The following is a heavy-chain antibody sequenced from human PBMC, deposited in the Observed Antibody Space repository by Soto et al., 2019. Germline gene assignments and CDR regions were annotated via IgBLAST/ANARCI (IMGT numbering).Heavy chain of an antibody. Sequence: GGSLRLSCAASGFTVSSNYMSWVRQAPGKGLEWVSVIYSGGSTYYADSVKGRFTISRDNSKNTLYLQMNSLRAEDTAVYYCARDYISISGWTRLRGTYDAFDIWGQGTMVTVSS. D-gene: IGHD6-19*01. CDR1: GFTVSSNY. CDR3: ARDYISISGWTRLRGTYDAFDI. V-gene: IGHV3-66*01. J-gene: IGHJ3*02. CDR2: IYSGGST.